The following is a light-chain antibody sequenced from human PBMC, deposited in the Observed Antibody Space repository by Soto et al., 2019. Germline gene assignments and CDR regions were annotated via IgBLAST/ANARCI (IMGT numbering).Light chain of an antibody. J-gene: IGKJ1*01. CDR2: AAS. V-gene: IGKV1-39*01. CDR3: QRSYRTPLWT. Sequence: IPKAQSPSTRCASVGDNEPITRQARQSIKHYLNWYLQKPGKAPKLLSYAASNLQSGVPSRFSGSGSGTDFTLTISSLQPENFATYFGQRSYRTPLWTFGQGTKV. CDR1: QSIKHY.